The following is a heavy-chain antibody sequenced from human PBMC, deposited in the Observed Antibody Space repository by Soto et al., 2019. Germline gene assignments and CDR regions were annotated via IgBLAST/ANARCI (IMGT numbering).Heavy chain of an antibody. D-gene: IGHD4-17*01. Sequence: GGSLRLSCAASGFTFSSYAMSWVRQAPGKGLEWVSAISGSGGSTYYADSVKGRFTISRDNSKNTLYLQMNSLRAEDTAVYYCAKVHLPLTVTHGGYWGQGTLVTVSS. CDR2: ISGSGGST. CDR1: GFTFSSYA. CDR3: AKVHLPLTVTHGGY. J-gene: IGHJ4*02. V-gene: IGHV3-23*01.